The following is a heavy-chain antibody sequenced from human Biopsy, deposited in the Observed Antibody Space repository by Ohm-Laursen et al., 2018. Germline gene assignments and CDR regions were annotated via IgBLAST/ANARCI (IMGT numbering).Heavy chain of an antibody. Sequence: SETLSFTCTVPGGSISSDYWSWIRQTPGKGLEWIGYIYYSGSTNYNPSLKSRVTISVDTSKNQFSLRLNSVTAADTAVYYCARATNSTGWPYYYFYGMDVWGQGTTVTVSS. V-gene: IGHV4-59*01. CDR1: GGSISSDY. D-gene: IGHD2/OR15-2a*01. CDR3: ARATNSTGWPYYYFYGMDV. J-gene: IGHJ6*02. CDR2: IYYSGST.